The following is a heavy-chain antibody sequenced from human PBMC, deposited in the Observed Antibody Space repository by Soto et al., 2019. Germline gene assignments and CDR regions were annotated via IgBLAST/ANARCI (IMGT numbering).Heavy chain of an antibody. CDR3: ARHPLGVTAITWALNWFDP. CDR2: IYYSGST. D-gene: IGHD2-21*02. J-gene: IGHJ5*02. CDR1: GGSISSSSYY. Sequence: SETLSLTCTVSGGSISSSSYYWGWIRQPPGKGLEWIGSIYYSGSTYYNPSLKSRVTISVDTSKNQFSLKLSSVTAADTAVYYCARHPLGVTAITWALNWFDPWGQGTRVTSPQ. V-gene: IGHV4-39*01.